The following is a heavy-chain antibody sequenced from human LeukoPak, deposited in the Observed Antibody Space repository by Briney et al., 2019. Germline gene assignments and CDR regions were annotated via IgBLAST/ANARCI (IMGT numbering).Heavy chain of an antibody. CDR3: AREFIGVTPQNYGMDV. D-gene: IGHD2-21*02. V-gene: IGHV3-30-3*01. CDR1: GFTFSSYA. CDR2: ISYDGSNK. J-gene: IGHJ6*02. Sequence: GGSLRLSCAASGFTFSSYAMHWVRQAPGKGLEGVAVISYDGSNKYYADSVKGRFTIYRDNSKNTLYMQMNSLRPEDTAVYYCAREFIGVTPQNYGMDVWGQGTTVTVSS.